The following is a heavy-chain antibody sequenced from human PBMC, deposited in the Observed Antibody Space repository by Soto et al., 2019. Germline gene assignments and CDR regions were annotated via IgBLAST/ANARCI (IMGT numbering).Heavy chain of an antibody. Sequence: GGSLRLSCAASGFTFSSYAMSWVRQAPGKGLEWVSAISGSGGSTYYADSVKGRFTISRDNSKNTLYLQMNSLRAEDTAVYYCAKPGLVPAAPKGAELRYFDWLKPFDYWGQGTLVTVSS. D-gene: IGHD3-9*01. J-gene: IGHJ4*02. CDR1: GFTFSSYA. V-gene: IGHV3-23*01. CDR2: ISGSGGST. CDR3: AKPGLVPAAPKGAELRYFDWLKPFDY.